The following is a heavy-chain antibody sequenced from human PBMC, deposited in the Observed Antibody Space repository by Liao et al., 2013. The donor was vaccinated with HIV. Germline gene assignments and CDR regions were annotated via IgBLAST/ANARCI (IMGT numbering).Heavy chain of an antibody. CDR1: GGSISSYY. CDR2: IYYSGST. J-gene: IGHJ4*02. V-gene: IGHV4-59*01. D-gene: IGHD6-6*01. Sequence: QVQLQESGPGLVKPSETLSLTCTVSGGSISSYYWSWIRQPPGKGLEWIGYIYYSGSTNYNPSLKSRVTISVDTSKNQFSLKLSSVTAADTAVYYCARDTGQLVFDYVGPGNPGHRLL. CDR3: ARDTGQLVFDY.